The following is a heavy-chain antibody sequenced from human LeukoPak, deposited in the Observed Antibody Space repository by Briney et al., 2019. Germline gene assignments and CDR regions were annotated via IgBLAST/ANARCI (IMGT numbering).Heavy chain of an antibody. CDR1: GGSISSYY. CDR2: IYYSGST. V-gene: IGHV4-59*01. CDR3: ARVGVPDAFDI. D-gene: IGHD3-10*01. J-gene: IGHJ3*02. Sequence: SETLSLTCTVSGGSISSYYWSWTRQPPGKGLEWIGYIYYSGSTNYNPSLKSRVTISVDTSKNQFSLKLSSVTAADTAVYYCARVGVPDAFDIWGQGTMVTVSS.